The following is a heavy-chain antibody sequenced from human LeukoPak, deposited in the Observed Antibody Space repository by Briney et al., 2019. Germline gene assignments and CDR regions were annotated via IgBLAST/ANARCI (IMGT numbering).Heavy chain of an antibody. J-gene: IGHJ4*02. CDR2: INHGGST. V-gene: IGHV4-34*01. D-gene: IGHD3-10*01. CDR3: ARVMGWFGGFDY. Sequence: SETLSLTCAVYGGSFSGYYWSWIRQPPGKGLEWIGEINHGGSTNYNPSLKSRVTISVDTSKNQFSLKLSSVTAADTAVYYCARVMGWFGGFDYWGQGTLVTVSS. CDR1: GGSFSGYY.